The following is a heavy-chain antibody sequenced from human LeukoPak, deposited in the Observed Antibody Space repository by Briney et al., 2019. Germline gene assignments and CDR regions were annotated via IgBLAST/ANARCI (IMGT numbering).Heavy chain of an antibody. J-gene: IGHJ4*02. D-gene: IGHD3-22*01. V-gene: IGHV3-74*01. CDR1: GFTFSTYA. CDR2: INSDGSST. CDR3: AKGHYYDSSGYLYYFDY. Sequence: GGSLRLSCAASGFTFSTYAMSWVRQAPGKGPVWVSRINSDGSSTSYADSVKGRFTISRDNAKNTLYLQMNSLRAEDTAVYYCAKGHYYDSSGYLYYFDYWGQGTLVTVSS.